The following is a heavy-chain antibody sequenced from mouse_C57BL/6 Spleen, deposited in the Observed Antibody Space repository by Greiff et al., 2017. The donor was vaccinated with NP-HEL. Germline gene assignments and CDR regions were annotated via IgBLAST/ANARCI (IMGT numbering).Heavy chain of an antibody. V-gene: IGHV5-4*01. Sequence: EVNVVESGGGLVKPGGSLKLSCAASGFTFSSSAMSWVRQTPEKRLEWVATISDGGSYIYSPDNVKGRFTISRDNAKTSLYLQLRDLKSEDTAMEYCAREGGILLDYWGQGTTLTVSS. CDR3: AREGGILLDY. CDR2: ISDGGSYI. CDR1: GFTFSSSA. J-gene: IGHJ2*01.